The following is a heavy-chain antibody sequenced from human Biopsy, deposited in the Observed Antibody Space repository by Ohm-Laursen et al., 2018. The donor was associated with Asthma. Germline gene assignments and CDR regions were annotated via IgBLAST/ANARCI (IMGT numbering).Heavy chain of an antibody. D-gene: IGHD3-22*01. CDR1: GFTFSSYS. CDR3: AKVRSDWVITESFDY. CDR2: ISSSSSTI. J-gene: IGHJ4*02. Sequence: GSLRLSCAAFGFTFSSYSMNWVRQAPGKGLEWVSYISSSSSTIYYADSVKGRFTISRDNAKNSVFLHMDSLRPEDTAFYYCAKVRSDWVITESFDYWGQGVLVTVSS. V-gene: IGHV3-48*04.